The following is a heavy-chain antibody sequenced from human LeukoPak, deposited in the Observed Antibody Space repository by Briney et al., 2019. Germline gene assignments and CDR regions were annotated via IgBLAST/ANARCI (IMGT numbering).Heavy chain of an antibody. Sequence: PGGSLRLSCAASGFTFSSYSMNWVRQAPGKGLEWVSYISSSSSTIYYADSVKGRFTISRDNAKNSLHLQMNSLRAEDTAVYYCAREGQTYNYWGQGTLVTVSS. V-gene: IGHV3-48*01. CDR2: ISSSSSTI. J-gene: IGHJ4*02. D-gene: IGHD2-2*02. CDR3: AREGQTYNY. CDR1: GFTFSSYS.